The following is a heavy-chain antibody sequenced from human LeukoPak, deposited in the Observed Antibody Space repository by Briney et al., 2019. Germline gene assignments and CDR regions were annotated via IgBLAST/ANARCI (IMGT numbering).Heavy chain of an antibody. Sequence: SVKVSCKTSGRTFNSYAINWVRQAPGQGLEWMGRICPIFGTANYAQKFQGRVTVTTDESTNTAYMELSSLRTEDTAMYYCARDRGERDSSWSLPAHGFDIWGQGTMVTVSS. CDR2: ICPIFGTA. V-gene: IGHV1-69*05. CDR1: GRTFNSYA. D-gene: IGHD6-13*01. J-gene: IGHJ3*02. CDR3: ARDRGERDSSWSLPAHGFDI.